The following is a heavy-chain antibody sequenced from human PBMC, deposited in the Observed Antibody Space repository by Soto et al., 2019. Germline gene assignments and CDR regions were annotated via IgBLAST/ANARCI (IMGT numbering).Heavy chain of an antibody. CDR3: ARDGWRFTIFGVEDKRWFDP. Sequence: QVQLVQSGAEVKKPGASVKVSCKASGYTFTSYGISWVRQAPGQGLEWMGWISAYNGNTNYAQKLQGRVPMTTDTSTSTAYMELRSLRSDDTAGYYCARDGWRFTIFGVEDKRWFDPWGQGNLVTVSS. D-gene: IGHD3-3*01. CDR1: GYTFTSYG. CDR2: ISAYNGNT. V-gene: IGHV1-18*01. J-gene: IGHJ5*02.